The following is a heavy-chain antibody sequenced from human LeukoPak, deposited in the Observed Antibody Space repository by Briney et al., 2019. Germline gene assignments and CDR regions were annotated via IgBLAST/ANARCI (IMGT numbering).Heavy chain of an antibody. Sequence: PGGSLRLSCAASGFTFNSHWMHWVRQAPGKGLVWVSGINGDGRSRSNEDSVKGRFTISRGNAKNTLYLQMNSLRAEDAAVYYCVRELGAFDVWGRGTMVTVSS. D-gene: IGHD3-10*01. V-gene: IGHV3-74*01. CDR2: INGDGRSR. CDR1: GFTFNSHW. CDR3: VRELGAFDV. J-gene: IGHJ3*01.